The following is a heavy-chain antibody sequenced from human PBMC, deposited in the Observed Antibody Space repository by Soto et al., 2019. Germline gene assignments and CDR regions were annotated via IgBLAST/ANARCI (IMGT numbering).Heavy chain of an antibody. D-gene: IGHD3-9*01. J-gene: IGHJ5*02. CDR1: GGSFSGYY. V-gene: IGHV4-34*01. CDR3: ARETITIFNNWFDP. Sequence: SSETLSLTCAVYGGSFSGYYWSWIRQPPGKGLEWIGEINHSGSTNYNPSLKSRVTISVDTSKNQFSLKLSSVTAADTAVYYCARETITIFNNWFDPWGQGTLVTVSS. CDR2: INHSGST.